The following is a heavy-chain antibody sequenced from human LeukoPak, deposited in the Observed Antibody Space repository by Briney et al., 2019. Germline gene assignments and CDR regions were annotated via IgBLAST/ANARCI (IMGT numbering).Heavy chain of an antibody. Sequence: GESLRISCKGSGYSFSSYYITWVRQMPGKGLEWMGKIDPSDSYTNYSPSFRGHVTLSVDKSSSTAYLQWSSLKASDTAMYYCARHSSRYYPPASWGQGTLVTVSS. CDR1: GYSFSSYY. V-gene: IGHV5-10-1*01. CDR2: IDPSDSYT. D-gene: IGHD3-22*01. CDR3: ARHSSRYYPPAS. J-gene: IGHJ4*02.